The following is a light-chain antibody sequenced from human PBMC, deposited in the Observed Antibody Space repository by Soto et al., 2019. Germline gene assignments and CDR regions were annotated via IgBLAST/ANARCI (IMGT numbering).Light chain of an antibody. CDR3: QQYNNWPSIT. J-gene: IGKJ5*01. Sequence: EIVITQSASTLSVSPGERATLSCRASQSVSSNLAWYQQKPGQAPRLLIYGASTRATGIPARFSGSGSGTEFTLTISSLQSEDFAVYYCQQYNNWPSITFGQGTRLEIK. CDR2: GAS. V-gene: IGKV3-15*01. CDR1: QSVSSN.